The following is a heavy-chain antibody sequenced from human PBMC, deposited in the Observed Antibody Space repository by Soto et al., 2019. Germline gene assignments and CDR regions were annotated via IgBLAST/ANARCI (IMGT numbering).Heavy chain of an antibody. CDR3: TREAGWQRMVPYD. J-gene: IGHJ4*02. D-gene: IGHD6-25*01. CDR2: ISAFNGDT. V-gene: IGHV1-18*04. CDR1: GYTFTSYG. Sequence: QVQLVQAGSEVKKPGASVTVACKAFGYTFTSYGFSWVRQVPGQGLEWLGWISAFNGDTQYAQTMKGRLTVTTGTSTTTVHMQLRCLTPADTAVYYCTREAGWQRMVPYDWGQGTLVSVS.